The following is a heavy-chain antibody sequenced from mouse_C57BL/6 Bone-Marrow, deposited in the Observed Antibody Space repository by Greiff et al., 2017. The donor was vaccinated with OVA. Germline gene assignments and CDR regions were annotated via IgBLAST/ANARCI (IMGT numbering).Heavy chain of an antibody. CDR3: ARGRYGNCDY. D-gene: IGHD2-1*01. CDR2: ISDGGSYT. CDR1: GFTFSSYA. Sequence: EVQVVESGGGLVKPGGSLKLSCAASGFTFSSYAMSWVRQTPEKRLEWVATISDGGSYTYYPDNVKGRFTISRENAKNNLYLQMSHRKSEDTAMYYCARGRYGNCDYWGQGTTLTVAS. V-gene: IGHV5-4*01. J-gene: IGHJ2*01.